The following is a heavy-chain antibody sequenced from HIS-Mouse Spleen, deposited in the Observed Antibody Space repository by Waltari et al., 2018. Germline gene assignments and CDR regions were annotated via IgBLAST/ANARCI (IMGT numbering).Heavy chain of an antibody. CDR1: GGSISSSSYY. Sequence: QLQLQESGPGLVKPSETLSLTCTVSGGSISSSSYYWGWIRQPPGKGLEWSGGIYYRGSTYYTPSLKSRVTISVDTSKNQFSLKLSSVTAADTAVYYCAREIPYSSSWYDWYFDLWGRGTLVTVSS. J-gene: IGHJ2*01. V-gene: IGHV4-39*07. D-gene: IGHD6-13*01. CDR3: AREIPYSSSWYDWYFDL. CDR2: IYYRGST.